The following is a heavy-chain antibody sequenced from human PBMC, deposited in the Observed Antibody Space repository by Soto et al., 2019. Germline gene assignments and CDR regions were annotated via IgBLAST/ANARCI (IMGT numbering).Heavy chain of an antibody. CDR3: PRASNGWYYAY. D-gene: IGHD6-19*01. V-gene: IGHV3-30-3*01. J-gene: IGHJ4*02. CDR2: ISYDGSNK. CDR1: GFTFSSYA. Sequence: QVQLVESGGGVVQPGRSLRLSCAASGFTFSSYAMHWVRQAPGKGLEWVAVISYDGSNKYYADSVKGRFTISRDNSKNTLYLQMNGLGAEDTAVYYCPRASNGWYYAYGGQGTLVTVSS.